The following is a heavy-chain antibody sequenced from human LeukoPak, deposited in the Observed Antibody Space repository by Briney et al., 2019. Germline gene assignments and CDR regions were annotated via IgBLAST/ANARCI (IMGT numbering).Heavy chain of an antibody. V-gene: IGHV1-2*02. Sequence: ASVKVSCKASGYTFTGYYMHWVRQAPGQGLEWMGWINPNSGGTNYAQKFQGRVTMTRDTSTSTVYMELSSLRSGDTAVYYCARDDNLAKNTMIQGYWGQGTLVTVSS. D-gene: IGHD3-22*01. CDR2: INPNSGGT. CDR1: GYTFTGYY. J-gene: IGHJ4*02. CDR3: ARDDNLAKNTMIQGY.